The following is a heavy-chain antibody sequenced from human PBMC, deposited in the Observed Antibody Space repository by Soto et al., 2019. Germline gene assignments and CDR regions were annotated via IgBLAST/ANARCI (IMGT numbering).Heavy chain of an antibody. CDR2: INPNSGGT. CDR3: ARDPCSGGSCYSGYYYYGMDV. CDR1: GYTFTGYY. J-gene: IGHJ6*02. Sequence: QVRLVQSGAEVKKPGASVKVSCKASGYTFTGYYMHWVRQAPGQGLEWMGWINPNSGGTNYAQKFQGRVTMTRDTSISTAYMELSRLRSDDTAVYYCARDPCSGGSCYSGYYYYGMDVWGQGTTVTVSS. D-gene: IGHD2-15*01. V-gene: IGHV1-2*02.